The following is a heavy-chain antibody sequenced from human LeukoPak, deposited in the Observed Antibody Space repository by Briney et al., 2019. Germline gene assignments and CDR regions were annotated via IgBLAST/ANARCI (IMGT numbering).Heavy chain of an antibody. CDR1: GFTFSSYS. Sequence: GESLRLSCAASGFTFSSYSMIWVRQAPGKGLEWVSSISSSSSYIYYADSVKGRFTISRDNAKNSLYLQMNSLRAEDTAVYYCARDFRAGRGYWGQGTLVTVSS. CDR2: ISSSSSYI. CDR3: ARDFRAGRGY. D-gene: IGHD3-10*01. V-gene: IGHV3-21*01. J-gene: IGHJ4*02.